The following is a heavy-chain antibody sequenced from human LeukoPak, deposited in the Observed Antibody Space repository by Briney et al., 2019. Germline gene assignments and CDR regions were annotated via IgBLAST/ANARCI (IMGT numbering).Heavy chain of an antibody. J-gene: IGHJ5*02. Sequence: SETLSLTCTVSGGSISSSSYYWGWIRQPPGKGPEWIGSIYYSGSTYYNPSLKSRVTISVDTSKNQFSLKLRSVTAADTAVYYCARHDSWFDPWGQGTLVTVSS. D-gene: IGHD3-22*01. CDR3: ARHDSWFDP. CDR2: IYYSGST. V-gene: IGHV4-39*01. CDR1: GGSISSSSYY.